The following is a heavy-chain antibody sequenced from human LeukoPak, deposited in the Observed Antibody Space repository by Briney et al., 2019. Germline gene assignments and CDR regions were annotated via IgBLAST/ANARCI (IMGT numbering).Heavy chain of an antibody. J-gene: IGHJ5*02. D-gene: IGHD6-13*01. V-gene: IGHV4-39*01. CDR3: VRRIAAAEAWFDP. Sequence: PSETLSLTCTVSGGSISSDSHYWGWIRQPPGKGLEWIASIYYSGCTYYNPSLKSRVTISVDTSKNQFSLKLSSVTATDTAVYYCVRRIAAAEAWFDPWGQGTLVTVSS. CDR1: GGSISSDSHY. CDR2: IYYSGCT.